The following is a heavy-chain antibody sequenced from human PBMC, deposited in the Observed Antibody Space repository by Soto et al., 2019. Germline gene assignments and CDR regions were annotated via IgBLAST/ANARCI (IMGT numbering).Heavy chain of an antibody. CDR1: GYTFTSYA. CDR3: ARERVSCSSTSCQHVWFDP. Sequence: ASVKVSCKASGYTFTSYAMHWVRQAPGQRLEWMGWINAGNGNTKYSQKFQGRVTITRDTSASTAYMELSSLRSEDTAVYYCARERVSCSSTSCQHVWFDPWGQGTLVTAPQ. CDR2: INAGNGNT. V-gene: IGHV1-3*01. J-gene: IGHJ5*02. D-gene: IGHD2-2*01.